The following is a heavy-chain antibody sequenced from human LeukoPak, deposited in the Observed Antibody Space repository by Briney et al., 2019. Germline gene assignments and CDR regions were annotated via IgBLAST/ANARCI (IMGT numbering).Heavy chain of an antibody. CDR2: IYTSGST. J-gene: IGHJ4*02. CDR3: AREWLRNTDY. CDR1: GGSIGSGSYY. Sequence: PSETLSLTCTVSGGSIGSGSYYWSWIRQPAGKGLEWIGRIYTSGSTNYNPSLKSRVTISVDTSKNQFSLKLSSVTAADTAVYYCAREWLRNTDYWGQGTLVTVSS. V-gene: IGHV4-61*02. D-gene: IGHD5-12*01.